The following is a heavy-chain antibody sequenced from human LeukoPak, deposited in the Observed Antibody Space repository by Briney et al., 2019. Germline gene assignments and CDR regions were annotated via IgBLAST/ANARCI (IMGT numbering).Heavy chain of an antibody. V-gene: IGHV3-74*01. Sequence: PGGSLRLSCAASGFSFSNFWMHWVRQVPGKGLVWVSRISSDGSDTIYADSVKGRFAMSRDNAKNTLYLQMNSLRAEDTAVYYCARDSGWFGELYHDYWGQGTLVTVSS. CDR1: GFSFSNFW. CDR3: ARDSGWFGELYHDY. J-gene: IGHJ4*02. D-gene: IGHD3-10*01. CDR2: ISSDGSDT.